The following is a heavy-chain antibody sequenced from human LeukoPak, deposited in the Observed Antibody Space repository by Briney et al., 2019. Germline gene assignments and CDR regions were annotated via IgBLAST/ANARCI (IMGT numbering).Heavy chain of an antibody. CDR3: AKRGAEVGATVAPGDY. V-gene: IGHV3-53*01. D-gene: IGHD1-26*01. J-gene: IGHJ4*02. CDR2: IYSGGST. Sequence: GGSLRLSCAASGFTVRSNYMNWVRQAPGKGLEWVSVIYSGGSTYYADSVKGRFTISRDNSKNTLYLQMNSLRAEDTAVYYCAKRGAEVGATVAPGDYWGQGTLVTVSS. CDR1: GFTVRSNY.